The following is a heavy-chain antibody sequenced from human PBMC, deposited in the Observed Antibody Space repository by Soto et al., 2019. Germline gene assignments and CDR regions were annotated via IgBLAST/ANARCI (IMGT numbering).Heavy chain of an antibody. CDR1: GGSISPHY. V-gene: IGHV3-23*01. CDR3: AKDRLAGNFDY. Sequence: PSETLSLTCAVSGGSISPHYWGWVRQAPGKGLEWVATISATGGSTYYADSVKGRFTISRDNSKNTLYLQMNGLRVEDTAVYYCAKDRLAGNFDYWGQGTQVTVSS. J-gene: IGHJ4*02. CDR2: ISATGGST.